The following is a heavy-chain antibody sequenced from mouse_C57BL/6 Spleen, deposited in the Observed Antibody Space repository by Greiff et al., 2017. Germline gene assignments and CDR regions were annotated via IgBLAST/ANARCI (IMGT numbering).Heavy chain of an antibody. V-gene: IGHV3-8*01. CDR1: GYSITSDY. Sequence: DVMLVESGPGLAKPSQTLSLTCSVTGYSITSDYWNWIRKFPGNKLEYMGYISYSGSTYYNPSLKSRISITRDTSKNQYYLQLNSVTTEDTATYYCARSEIYYDYDYWYFDVWGTGTTVTVSS. CDR3: ARSEIYYDYDYWYFDV. J-gene: IGHJ1*03. CDR2: ISYSGST. D-gene: IGHD2-4*01.